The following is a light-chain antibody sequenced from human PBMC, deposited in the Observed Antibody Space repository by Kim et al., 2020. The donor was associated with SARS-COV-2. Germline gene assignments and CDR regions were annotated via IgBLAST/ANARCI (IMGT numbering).Light chain of an antibody. CDR3: FSFTTSSTWV. CDR1: SSNVGAYDF. V-gene: IGLV2-14*03. J-gene: IGLJ3*02. CDR2: DVS. Sequence: GQSITISCTGTSSNVGAYDFVSWYQQHPGKVPKLMIYDVSNRPSGVSNRFSGSKSGNTASLSISGLQPEDEADYYCFSFTTSSTWVFGGGTQLTVL.